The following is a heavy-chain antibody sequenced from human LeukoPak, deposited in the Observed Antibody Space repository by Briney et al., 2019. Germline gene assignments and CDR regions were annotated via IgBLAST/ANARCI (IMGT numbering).Heavy chain of an antibody. Sequence: GGSLRLSCAASGFRFSDYWMNWVRQAPGKGLEWVSYITSSSSIMYYADSVKGRFTISRDNAENSLFLQMSSLRAEDTALYYCARGPYGDYVDAFDIWGQGTMVTVSS. CDR3: ARGPYGDYVDAFDI. J-gene: IGHJ3*02. CDR1: GFRFSDYW. CDR2: ITSSSSIM. V-gene: IGHV3-48*01. D-gene: IGHD4-17*01.